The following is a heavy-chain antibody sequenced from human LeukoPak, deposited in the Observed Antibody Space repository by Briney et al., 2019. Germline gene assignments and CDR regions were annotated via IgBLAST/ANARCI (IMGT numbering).Heavy chain of an antibody. Sequence: AASVKVSCKASGYTFTGYYMHWVRQAPGQGLEWMGWINPNSGGTNYAQKFQGRVTMTRDTSISTAYMELSRLRSDDTAVYYCARTYYDSSGYYLDAFDIWGQGTMVTVSS. CDR1: GYTFTGYY. J-gene: IGHJ3*02. CDR3: ARTYYDSSGYYLDAFDI. D-gene: IGHD3-22*01. V-gene: IGHV1-2*02. CDR2: INPNSGGT.